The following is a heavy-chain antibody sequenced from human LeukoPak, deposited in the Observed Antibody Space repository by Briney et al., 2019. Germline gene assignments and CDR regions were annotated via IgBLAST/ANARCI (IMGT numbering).Heavy chain of an antibody. V-gene: IGHV3-23*01. Sequence: GGSLRLSCAASGFTVSSNYMSWVRQAPGKGLEWVSAISGSGGSTYYADSVKGRFTISRDNSKNTLYLQMNSLRAEDTAVYYCAKQPRFILYYFDYWGQGTLVTVSS. CDR1: GFTVSSNY. CDR3: AKQPRFILYYFDY. D-gene: IGHD3-3*01. J-gene: IGHJ4*02. CDR2: ISGSGGST.